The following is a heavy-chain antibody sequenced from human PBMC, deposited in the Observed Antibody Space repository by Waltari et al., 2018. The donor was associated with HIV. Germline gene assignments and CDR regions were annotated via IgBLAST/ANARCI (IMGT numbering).Heavy chain of an antibody. D-gene: IGHD5-18*01. CDR1: GFTFTSSA. CDR2: IVVGSGNT. CDR3: AADRTVDTASREPWFDP. J-gene: IGHJ5*02. Sequence: QMQLVQSGPEVKKPGTSVKVSCKASGFTFTSSAVQWVRQARGQRLEWIGWIVVGSGNTNYAQKCQERVTITKDMSTSTAYMELSSLRSEDTAVYYCAADRTVDTASREPWFDPWGQGTLVTVSS. V-gene: IGHV1-58*01.